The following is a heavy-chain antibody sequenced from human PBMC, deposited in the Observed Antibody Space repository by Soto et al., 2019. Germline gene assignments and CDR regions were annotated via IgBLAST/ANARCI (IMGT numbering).Heavy chain of an antibody. J-gene: IGHJ4*02. Sequence: QLQLQESGPGLVKPSETLSLTCTVSGGSISSSSYYWGWIRQPPGKGLEWIGSIYYSGSTYYNPSLKSRVTISVDTSKNQFSLKLSSVTAADTAVYYCARHGFHYVSYYDFWSGIYYFDYWGQGTLVTVSS. V-gene: IGHV4-39*01. CDR3: ARHGFHYVSYYDFWSGIYYFDY. CDR1: GGSISSSSYY. CDR2: IYYSGST. D-gene: IGHD3-3*01.